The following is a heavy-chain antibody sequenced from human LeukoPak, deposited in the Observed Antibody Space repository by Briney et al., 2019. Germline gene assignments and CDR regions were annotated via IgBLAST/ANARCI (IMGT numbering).Heavy chain of an antibody. CDR2: IYTSGST. Sequence: PSETLSLTCTVSGGSISSGSYYWSWIRQPAGKGLEWIGRIYTSGSTNYNPSLKSRVTISVDTSKNQFSLKLSSVTAADTAVYYCARGNYDYVWGSSVWGQGTPVTVSS. V-gene: IGHV4-61*02. CDR1: GGSISSGSYY. CDR3: ARGNYDYVWGSSV. J-gene: IGHJ4*02. D-gene: IGHD3-16*01.